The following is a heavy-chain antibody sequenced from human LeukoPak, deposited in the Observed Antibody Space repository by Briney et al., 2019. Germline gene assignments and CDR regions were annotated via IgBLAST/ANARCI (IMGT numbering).Heavy chain of an antibody. CDR1: GGTFSSYA. J-gene: IGHJ6*02. V-gene: IGHV1-69*01. CDR2: IIPICGTA. Sequence: SVKVSCKASGGTFSSYAISWVRQAPGQGLEWMGGIIPICGTANYAQKFQGRVTITADESTSTAYMELSSLRSEDTAVYYCARTRTDGYYYYAMDVWGQGTTVTVSS. CDR3: ARTRTDGYYYYAMDV.